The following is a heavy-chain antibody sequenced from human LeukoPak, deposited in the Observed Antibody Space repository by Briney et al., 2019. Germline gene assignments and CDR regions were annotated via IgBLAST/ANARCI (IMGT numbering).Heavy chain of an antibody. J-gene: IGHJ4*02. V-gene: IGHV3-33*06. CDR1: GFTFSSFG. D-gene: IGHD6-13*01. CDR3: AKVTEYSSSGGYFDY. CDR2: IWYDASNK. Sequence: GRSLRLSCAASGFTFSSFGMHWVRQAPGKGQEWVAVIWYDASNKYYADSVKGRFTISRDNSKNTLYLQMNSLRAEDTAVYYCAKVTEYSSSGGYFDYWGQGTLVAVSS.